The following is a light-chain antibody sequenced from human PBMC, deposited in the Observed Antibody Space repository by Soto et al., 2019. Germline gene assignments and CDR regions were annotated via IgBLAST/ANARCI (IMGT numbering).Light chain of an antibody. J-gene: IGKJ5*01. V-gene: IGKV1-9*01. CDR2: AAS. CDR3: QQLHDYPIT. Sequence: DIQMTQSPSSLSASVGDRVTITCRASQGIDSSLAWYQQKPGKVPKLLIYAASNLQSGVPSRFSGSGSGTDFTLTISSLQPEDFATYYCQQLHDYPITFGQGTRLEIK. CDR1: QGIDSS.